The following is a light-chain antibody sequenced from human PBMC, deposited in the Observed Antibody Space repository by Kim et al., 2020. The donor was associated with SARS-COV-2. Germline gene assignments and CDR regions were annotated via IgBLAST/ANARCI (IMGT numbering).Light chain of an antibody. V-gene: IGKV3-15*01. J-gene: IGKJ2*01. Sequence: EIVMTQSPATLSVSPGERVTLSCRASQSIDTNLAWYQQKVGQAPRLLIYGASTRATDIPARFSGSGSGTEFTLIISSLQSEDFAVYYWQQYSHWPPYTFGQGPKLEI. CDR2: GAS. CDR1: QSIDTN. CDR3: QQYSHWPPYT.